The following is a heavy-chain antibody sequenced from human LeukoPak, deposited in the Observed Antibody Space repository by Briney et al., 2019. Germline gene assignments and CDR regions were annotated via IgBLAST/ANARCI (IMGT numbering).Heavy chain of an antibody. D-gene: IGHD6-13*01. Sequence: GGSLRLSRAASGFSFSTYWMSWVRQTPERGLEFVANIDQGGSVKNYMDSLKGRCTISRDNAKKSLYLEINSLRADDTAVYYCARDPESSSFDLWGRGALLTVSS. CDR1: GFSFSTYW. J-gene: IGHJ4*02. CDR3: ARDPESSSFDL. V-gene: IGHV3-7*01. CDR2: IDQGGSVK.